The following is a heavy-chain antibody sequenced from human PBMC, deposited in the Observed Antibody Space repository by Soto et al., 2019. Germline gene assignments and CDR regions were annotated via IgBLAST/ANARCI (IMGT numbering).Heavy chain of an antibody. J-gene: IGHJ5*02. Sequence: QVQLVQSGAAVKKPGASVKVSCKASGYAFTTYNINWVRQAPGQGLEWMGWTNPNSGHTGYAQKFQGRITMTRDTSITTAYMELSSLRSEDTAIYYCARGHNWFDPWGQGTLVTVSS. CDR1: GYAFTTYN. CDR3: ARGHNWFDP. V-gene: IGHV1-8*01. CDR2: TNPNSGHT.